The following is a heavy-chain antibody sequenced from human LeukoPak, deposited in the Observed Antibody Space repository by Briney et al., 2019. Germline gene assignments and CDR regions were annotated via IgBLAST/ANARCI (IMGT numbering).Heavy chain of an antibody. J-gene: IGHJ4*02. D-gene: IGHD5-24*01. CDR2: IHYSGST. CDR3: AGTEGGYKEFDY. CDR1: GGSISDYY. V-gene: IGHV4-59*01. Sequence: ASETLSLTCTVSGGSISDYYWSWIRQPPGKGLEWIGYIHYSGSTDQNPSLRSRVTISVDTSKNQFSLKLSSVTAADTAVYYCAGTEGGYKEFDYWGQGTLVTVSS.